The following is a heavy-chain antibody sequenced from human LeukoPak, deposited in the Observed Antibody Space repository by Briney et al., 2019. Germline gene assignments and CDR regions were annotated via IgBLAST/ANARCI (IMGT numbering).Heavy chain of an antibody. Sequence: PGGSLRLSCAASGFTFSSYAMHWVRQAPGEGLEWVAVISYDGSNKYYADSVKGRFTISRDNSKNTLYLQMNSLRAEDTAVYYCAKVAENSSSWYWDPFFDYWGQGTLVTVSS. CDR1: GFTFSSYA. D-gene: IGHD6-13*01. CDR2: ISYDGSNK. V-gene: IGHV3-30*04. CDR3: AKVAENSSSWYWDPFFDY. J-gene: IGHJ4*02.